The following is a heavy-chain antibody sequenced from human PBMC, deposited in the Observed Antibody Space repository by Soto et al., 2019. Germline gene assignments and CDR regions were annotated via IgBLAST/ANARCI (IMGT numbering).Heavy chain of an antibody. CDR1: GFTFSNFA. J-gene: IGHJ4*02. CDR3: AKGPKLVFPQLGN. Sequence: EVQLLESGGGLVQPGGSLRLSCAASGFTFSNFAMSWVRQAPGKGLEWVSAISGGATSTYYADIVKGRFTISRDNSKNTLSLQMNGLRVEDTALYYCAKGPKLVFPQLGNWGPGTLVTVSP. D-gene: IGHD6-13*01. CDR2: ISGGATST. V-gene: IGHV3-23*01.